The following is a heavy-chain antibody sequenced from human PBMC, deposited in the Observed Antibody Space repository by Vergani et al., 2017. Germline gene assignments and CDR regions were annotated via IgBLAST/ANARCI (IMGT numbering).Heavy chain of an antibody. Sequence: QVQLVQSGAEVKKPGSSVKVSCKASGGTFSSYTISWVRQAPGQGLEWMGRIIPILGIANYAQKFQGRVTITADKSTSTAYMELSSLRSEDTAVYYCARTTMIVXATPQIYYYYGMDVWGQGTTVTVSS. D-gene: IGHD3-22*01. CDR3: ARTTMIVXATPQIYYYYGMDV. CDR1: GGTFSSYT. J-gene: IGHJ6*02. CDR2: IIPILGIA. V-gene: IGHV1-69*02.